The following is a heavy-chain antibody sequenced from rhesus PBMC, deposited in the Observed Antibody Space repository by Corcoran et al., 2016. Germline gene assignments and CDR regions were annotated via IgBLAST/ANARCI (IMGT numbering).Heavy chain of an antibody. Sequence: QVQLQESGPGLVKPSETLSLTCAVSGYSISSGYVWGWIRQPPGKGLEWIGQIFGGTGTTYSNPSLKSRVTVSKDTSKNQFSLRLTSVTAADTAVYYCLSSGWSGFWGQGVLVTVSS. CDR2: IFGGTGTT. J-gene: IGHJ4*01. D-gene: IGHD6S26*01. CDR1: GYSISSGYV. CDR3: LSSGWSGF. V-gene: IGHV4-127*01.